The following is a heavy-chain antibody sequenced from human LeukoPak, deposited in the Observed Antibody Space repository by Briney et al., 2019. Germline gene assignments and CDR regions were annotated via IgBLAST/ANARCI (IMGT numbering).Heavy chain of an antibody. V-gene: IGHV3-30*04. CDR3: ARDRDPPYYYYVMDV. D-gene: IGHD5-24*01. J-gene: IGHJ6*02. Sequence: GRSLRLSCAASGFTFSSYAMHWVRQAPGKGLEWVAVISYDGSNKYYADSVKGRFTISRDNSKNTLYLQMNSLRAEDTAVYYCARDRDPPYYYYVMDVWGQGTTVTVSS. CDR2: ISYDGSNK. CDR1: GFTFSSYA.